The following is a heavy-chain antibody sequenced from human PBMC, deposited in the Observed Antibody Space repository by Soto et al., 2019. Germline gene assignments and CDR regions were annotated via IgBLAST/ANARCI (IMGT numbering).Heavy chain of an antibody. CDR1: GDTFSRNA. D-gene: IGHD3-16*01. V-gene: IGHV1-69*01. CDR3: ARGETYLGV. J-gene: IGHJ6*02. Sequence: QVQLVQSGAEVKKPGSSVKVSCKASGDTFSRNAMSWVRQAPGQGLEWMGGIIPIFHTTNYAQKFQGRVTISADESTDTVYMVLGGLTYEDTAVILCARGETYLGVRGQGTTVTVSS. CDR2: IIPIFHTT.